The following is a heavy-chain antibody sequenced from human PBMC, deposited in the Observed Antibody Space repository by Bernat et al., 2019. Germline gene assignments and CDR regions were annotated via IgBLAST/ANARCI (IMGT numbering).Heavy chain of an antibody. V-gene: IGHV3-21*01. D-gene: IGHD3-22*01. Sequence: VQLVESGGGVVQPGRSLRLSCAASGFTFSSYSMNWVRQAPGKGLEWVSSISSSSSYIYYADSVKGRFTISRDNAKNSLYLQMNSLRAEDTAVYYCARDKVGSYYDSSGFVDYWGQGTLVTVSS. CDR3: ARDKVGSYYDSSGFVDY. CDR1: GFTFSSYS. J-gene: IGHJ4*02. CDR2: ISSSSSYI.